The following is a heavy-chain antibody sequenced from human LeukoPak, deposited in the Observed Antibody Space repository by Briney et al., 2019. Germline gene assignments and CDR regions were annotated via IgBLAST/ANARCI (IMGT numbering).Heavy chain of an antibody. V-gene: IGHV1-46*01. CDR2: INPSGDST. D-gene: IGHD3/OR15-3a*01. Sequence: ASVKVSCKASGYSFSNYYMHWVRQAPGQGLEWMGIINPSGDSTSYAQKFQGRVNMTRDTFTSTVYMELTSLGSEDTAVYYCVRHFPEFSDTWRLWTNHWFDPWGQGTLVTVSS. CDR1: GYSFSNYY. CDR3: VRHFPEFSDTWRLWTNHWFDP. J-gene: IGHJ5*02.